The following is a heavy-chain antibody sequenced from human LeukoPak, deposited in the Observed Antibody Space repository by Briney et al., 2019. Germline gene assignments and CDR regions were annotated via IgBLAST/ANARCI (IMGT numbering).Heavy chain of an antibody. CDR1: GGTFSSYA. D-gene: IGHD4-17*01. Sequence: ASVKVSCKASGGTFSSYAISWVRQAPGQGLEWMGWISAYNGNTNYAQKLQGRVTMTTDTSTTTAYMELRSLRSDDTAMYYCARDLGPVTTEYFFDYWGQGTLVTVSS. J-gene: IGHJ4*02. CDR3: ARDLGPVTTEYFFDY. CDR2: ISAYNGNT. V-gene: IGHV1-18*01.